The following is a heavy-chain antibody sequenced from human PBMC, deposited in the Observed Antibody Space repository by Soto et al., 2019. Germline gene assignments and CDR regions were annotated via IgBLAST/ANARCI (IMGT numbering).Heavy chain of an antibody. J-gene: IGHJ5*02. V-gene: IGHV3-30-3*01. Sequence: QVQLVESGGGVVQPGRSLRLSCAASGFTFSSYAIHWVRQAPGKGLEWVALISYDGSNKYYADSVKGQFTISRDNSKNTLYLQMNSLRTEDTAVYYCARGLTDSFGWFDPWGQGTLVTVSS. CDR2: ISYDGSNK. CDR1: GFTFSSYA. CDR3: ARGLTDSFGWFDP. D-gene: IGHD3-22*01.